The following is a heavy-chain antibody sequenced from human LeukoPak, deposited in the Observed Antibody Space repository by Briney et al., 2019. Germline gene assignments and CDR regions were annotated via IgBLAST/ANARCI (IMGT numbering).Heavy chain of an antibody. V-gene: IGHV3-48*03. CDR1: GFTFSSHE. CDR2: ISSSGSTI. J-gene: IGHJ4*02. D-gene: IGHD6-13*01. CDR3: ARGGSSWYYYFDH. Sequence: TGGSLRLSCADSGFTFSSHEMNWVRQARGKGLEWVSYISSSGSTIYYADSVKGRFTISRDNAKNSLYLQMNSLRAEDTAVYYCARGGSSWYYYFDHWGQGTLVTVSS.